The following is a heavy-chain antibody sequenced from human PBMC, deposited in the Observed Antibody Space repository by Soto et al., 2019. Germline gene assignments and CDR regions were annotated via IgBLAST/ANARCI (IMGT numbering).Heavy chain of an antibody. CDR1: GGSISSTFYY. J-gene: IGHJ4*02. Sequence: QLQMLESGPGLVKPSETLSLTCTVSGGSISSTFYYWGWFRQPPGVGLEWIVSIFSNGNTYSNPALAGRVTISGDMSKSQFSLKLTSVTAADTAVYYCARQPPDSGWPRFADYWGQGALVTVSS. V-gene: IGHV4-39*01. CDR2: IFSNGNT. CDR3: ARQPPDSGWPRFADY. D-gene: IGHD6-19*01.